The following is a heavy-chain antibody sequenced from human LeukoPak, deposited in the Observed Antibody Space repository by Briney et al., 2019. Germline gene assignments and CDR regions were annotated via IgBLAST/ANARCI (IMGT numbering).Heavy chain of an antibody. J-gene: IGHJ4*02. D-gene: IGHD3-22*01. V-gene: IGHV3-21*01. Sequence: GGSLRLSCAASGFTFSSYSMNWVRQAPGKGLEWVSSISSSSSYIYYADSVKGRFTISRDNAKNSLYLQMNSLRAEDTAVYYCARCLVLYYYDSSGYCASDYWGQGTLVTVSS. CDR1: GFTFSSYS. CDR3: ARCLVLYYYDSSGYCASDY. CDR2: ISSSSSYI.